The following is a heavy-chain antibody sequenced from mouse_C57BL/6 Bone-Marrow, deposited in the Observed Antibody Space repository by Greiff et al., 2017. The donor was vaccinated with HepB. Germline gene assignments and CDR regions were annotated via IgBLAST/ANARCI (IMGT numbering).Heavy chain of an antibody. D-gene: IGHD2-4*01. Sequence: EVKLQESGPGLVKPSQSLSLTCSVTGYSITSGYYWHWIRQFPGNKLEWMGYISYDGSNNYNPSLKNRISITRDTSKNQLFLKLNSVTTEDTATYYCARGDYGYFDYWGQGTTLTVSS. CDR2: ISYDGSN. CDR1: GYSITSGYY. J-gene: IGHJ2*01. V-gene: IGHV3-6*01. CDR3: ARGDYGYFDY.